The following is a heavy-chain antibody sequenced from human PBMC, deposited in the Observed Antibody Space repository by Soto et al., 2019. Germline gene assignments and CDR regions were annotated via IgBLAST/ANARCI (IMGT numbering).Heavy chain of an antibody. V-gene: IGHV1-24*01. CDR1: GYTLTELS. J-gene: IGHJ6*02. CDR2: FDPEDGET. CDR3: ATEQDYGDSRPGMDV. Sequence: AXVKVSCKVSGYTLTELSMHWVRQAPGKGLEWMGGFDPEDGETIYAQKFQGRVTMTEDTYTDTAYMELSSLRSEDTAVYYCATEQDYGDSRPGMDVWGQGTTVTVSS. D-gene: IGHD4-17*01.